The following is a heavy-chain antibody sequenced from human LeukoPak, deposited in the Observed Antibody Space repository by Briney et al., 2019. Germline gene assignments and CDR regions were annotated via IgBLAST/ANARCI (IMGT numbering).Heavy chain of an antibody. V-gene: IGHV1-2*04. D-gene: IGHD6-13*01. CDR2: INPNSGGT. Sequence: ASVKVSCKASGYTFTGYYMHWVRQAPGQGLEWMGWINPNSGGTNYAQKFQGWVTMTRDTSISTAYVELGRLRSDDTAVYYCARGPGIAAEGATFDPWGQGTLVTVSS. CDR1: GYTFTGYY. J-gene: IGHJ5*02. CDR3: ARGPGIAAEGATFDP.